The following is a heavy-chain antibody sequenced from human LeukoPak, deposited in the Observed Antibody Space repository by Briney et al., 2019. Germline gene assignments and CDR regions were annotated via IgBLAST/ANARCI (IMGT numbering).Heavy chain of an antibody. D-gene: IGHD3-9*01. J-gene: IGHJ4*02. CDR3: ARVQESQIDYYFDY. CDR2: IYYSGST. V-gene: IGHV4-59*01. Sequence: SETLSLTCTVSGGSISSYYWSWIRQPPGEELEWIGYIYYSGSTNYNPSLKSRVTRSVDTSKNQFSLKLSSVTAADTAVYYCARVQESQIDYYFDYWGQGTLVTVSS. CDR1: GGSISSYY.